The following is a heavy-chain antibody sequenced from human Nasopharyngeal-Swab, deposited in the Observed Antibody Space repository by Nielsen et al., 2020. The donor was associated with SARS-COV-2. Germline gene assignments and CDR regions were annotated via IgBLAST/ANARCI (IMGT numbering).Heavy chain of an antibody. CDR2: IYHSGST. Sequence: SETLSLTCAVSGDSISSSNWWSWVRQPPGKGLEWLGEIYHSGSTNYNPSLKSRVTISVDTSKNQFSLKLSSVTAADTAVYYCARELRIGNFDYWGQGTLVTVSS. V-gene: IGHV4-4*02. CDR1: GDSISSSNW. J-gene: IGHJ4*02. CDR3: ARELRIGNFDY. D-gene: IGHD2-15*01.